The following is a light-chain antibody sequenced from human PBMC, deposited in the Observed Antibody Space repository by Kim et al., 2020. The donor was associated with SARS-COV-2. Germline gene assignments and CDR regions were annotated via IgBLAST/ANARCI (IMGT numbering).Light chain of an antibody. J-gene: IGKJ2*01. Sequence: SASVAARITIPCRSCQDVASALAWFQQKPGKAPKLLIYAASSLQTWVPSRFSGSGSGTDFTLTISSLQPEDFATYYCQQGKSFPYTFGQGTKLEI. V-gene: IGKV1-12*02. CDR3: QQGKSFPYT. CDR1: QDVASA. CDR2: AAS.